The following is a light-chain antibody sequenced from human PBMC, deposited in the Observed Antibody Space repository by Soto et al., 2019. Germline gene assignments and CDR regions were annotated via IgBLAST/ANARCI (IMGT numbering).Light chain of an antibody. Sequence: QSALTQPPSASGSPGQSVTISCTGTKSDIGVYDFVSWYQHHPGKAPRLIIYEVVQRPSGVPDRFSGSKSGNTASLTVSGLQAADEADYICKSYAGSNTYVFGSGTKVTVL. CDR2: EVV. J-gene: IGLJ1*01. CDR3: KSYAGSNTYV. CDR1: KSDIGVYDF. V-gene: IGLV2-8*01.